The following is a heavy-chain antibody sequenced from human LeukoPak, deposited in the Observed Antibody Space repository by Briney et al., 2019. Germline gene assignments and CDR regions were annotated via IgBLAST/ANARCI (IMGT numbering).Heavy chain of an antibody. CDR1: GGSISSYY. D-gene: IGHD5-18*01. CDR3: ARRTASGYSYVSTFYYFDY. Sequence: PSETLSLTCTVSGGSISSYYWSWIRQPPGKGLEWIGYMYYSGSTNYNPSIKSRVTISVDTSKNQFSLKLSSVTAADTAVYHCARRTASGYSYVSTFYYFDYWGQGTLVTVSS. V-gene: IGHV4-59*08. J-gene: IGHJ4*02. CDR2: MYYSGST.